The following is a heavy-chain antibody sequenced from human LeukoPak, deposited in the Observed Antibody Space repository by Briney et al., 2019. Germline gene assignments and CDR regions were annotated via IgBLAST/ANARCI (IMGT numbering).Heavy chain of an antibody. V-gene: IGHV3-23*01. J-gene: IGHJ3*02. D-gene: IGHD3-10*01. Sequence: GGSLRLSCAASGFTFSGFVISWVRQAPGKGPQWVADISGSGGSTYYADSVKGRFSVSRDNSKNMVYLELNSLRAEDTAVYYCAKDVVLLWFGESHDAFDIWGQGTMVTVSS. CDR3: AKDVVLLWFGESHDAFDI. CDR2: ISGSGGST. CDR1: GFTFSGFV.